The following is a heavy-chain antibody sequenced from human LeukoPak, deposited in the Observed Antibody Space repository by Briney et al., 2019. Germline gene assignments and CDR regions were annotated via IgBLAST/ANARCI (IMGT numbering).Heavy chain of an antibody. J-gene: IGHJ4*02. Sequence: PGGSLRLSCAASGFTFSSYAMSWVRQAPGKGLEWVSAISGSGGSTYYADSVKGRFTISRDNSKNTLYLQMNSLRAEDTAVYYCAKGWRYCSSTSCSPFDYWGQGTLVTVSS. D-gene: IGHD2-2*01. CDR1: GFTFSSYA. CDR2: ISGSGGST. V-gene: IGHV3-23*01. CDR3: AKGWRYCSSTSCSPFDY.